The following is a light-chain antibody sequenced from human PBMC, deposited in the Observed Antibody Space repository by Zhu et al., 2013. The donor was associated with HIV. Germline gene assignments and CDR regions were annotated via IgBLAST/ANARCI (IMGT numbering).Light chain of an antibody. CDR2: DGS. V-gene: IGKV3D-20*02. J-gene: IGKJ3*01. CDR1: QRVSSRY. CDR3: QHLNNNPA. Sequence: EIVLTQSPGTLSLSPGERATVSCRATQRVSSRYLAWYQQKPGQAPRLLIYDGSFRATGIPDRFRGSGSGTDFTLTITKLEPEDFATYYCQHLNNNPAFGPGTKVDI.